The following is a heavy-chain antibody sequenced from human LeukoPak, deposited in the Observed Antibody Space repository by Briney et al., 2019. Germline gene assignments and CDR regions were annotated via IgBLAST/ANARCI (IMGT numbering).Heavy chain of an antibody. J-gene: IGHJ2*01. CDR2: IIPIFGTA. CDR1: GYTFTGYY. Sequence: SVKVSCKASGYTFTGYYMHWVRQAPGQGLEWMGGIIPIFGTANYAQKFQGRVTITTDESTSTAYMELSSLRSEDTAVYYCARVSDQDWYFDLWGRGTLVTVSS. V-gene: IGHV1-69*05. CDR3: ARVSDQDWYFDL. D-gene: IGHD2-2*01.